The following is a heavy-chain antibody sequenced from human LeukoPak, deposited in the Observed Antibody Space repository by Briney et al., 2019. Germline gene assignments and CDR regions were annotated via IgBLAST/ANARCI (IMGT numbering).Heavy chain of an antibody. Sequence: GGSLRLSRAASGFTFSSYSMNWVRQAPGKGLEWVSSISSSSSYIYYADSVKGRFTISRDNARHSLYLQMNSPRAEDTAVYYCVRGGFSLDRWGQGTLVTVSS. D-gene: IGHD3-10*01. CDR1: GFTFSSYS. CDR2: ISSSSSYI. V-gene: IGHV3-21*01. J-gene: IGHJ5*02. CDR3: VRGGFSLDR.